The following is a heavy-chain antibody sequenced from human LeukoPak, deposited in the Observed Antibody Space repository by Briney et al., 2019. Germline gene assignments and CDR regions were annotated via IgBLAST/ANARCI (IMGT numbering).Heavy chain of an antibody. D-gene: IGHD3-10*01. CDR3: TRGRSRGSGSYGYYYGMDV. CDR2: IRSKAYGGTT. CDR1: GFTFSSYA. J-gene: IGHJ6*02. V-gene: IGHV3-49*03. Sequence: PGGSLRLSCAASGFTFSSYAMSWFRQAPGKGLEWVGFIRSKAYGGTTEYAASVKGRFTISRDDSKSIAYLQMNSLKTEDTAVYYCTRGRSRGSGSYGYYYGMDVWGQGTTVTVSS.